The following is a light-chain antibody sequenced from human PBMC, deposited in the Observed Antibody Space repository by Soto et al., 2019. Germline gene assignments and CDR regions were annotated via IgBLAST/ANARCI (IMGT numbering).Light chain of an antibody. CDR1: QSVSSSY. J-gene: IGKJ1*01. V-gene: IGKV3-20*01. CDR3: QVFGSSPSWT. Sequence: EIVLTQSPGTLSLSPGERATLSCRASQSVSSSYLAWYQQRPGQAPRLLIYGASSRATGIPDRFSGSGSGTAFTLTISRLEPEDSAVYYCQVFGSSPSWTFGQGTKVEIK. CDR2: GAS.